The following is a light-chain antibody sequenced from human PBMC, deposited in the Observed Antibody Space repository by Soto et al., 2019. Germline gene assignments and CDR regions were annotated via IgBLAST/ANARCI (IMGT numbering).Light chain of an antibody. CDR3: SSYTSSSTLV. CDR2: DVT. J-gene: IGLJ3*02. V-gene: IGLV2-14*03. Sequence: QSVLTQPASVSGSLGQSITISCTGTTSDVGAYNYVSWYQQHPGKAPQLVIYDVTNRPSGVSNRFSGSKSGNTASLTISWLQAEDEADYYCSSYTSSSTLVFGGGNKLTVL. CDR1: TSDVGAYNY.